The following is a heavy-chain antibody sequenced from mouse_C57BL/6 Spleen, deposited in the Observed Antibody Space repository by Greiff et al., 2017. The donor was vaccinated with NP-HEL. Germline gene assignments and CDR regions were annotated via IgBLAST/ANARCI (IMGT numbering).Heavy chain of an antibody. CDR3: ARERYYDYDEGFAY. Sequence: EVKLQESGPELVKPGASVKISCKASGYSFTDYNMNWVKQSNGKSLEWIGVINPNYGTTSYNQKFKGKATLTVDQSSSTAYMQLNSLTSEDSAVYYCARERYYDYDEGFAYWGQGTLVTVSA. CDR1: GYSFTDYN. J-gene: IGHJ3*01. CDR2: INPNYGTT. V-gene: IGHV1-39*01. D-gene: IGHD2-4*01.